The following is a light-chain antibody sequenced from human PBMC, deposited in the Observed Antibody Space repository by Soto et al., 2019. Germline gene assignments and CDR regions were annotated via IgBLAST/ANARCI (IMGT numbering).Light chain of an antibody. CDR2: KAS. CDR3: QQYNSYPLT. J-gene: IGKJ4*01. CDR1: QSISSW. V-gene: IGKV1-5*03. Sequence: DIQMTQSPSTLSASVGDRVTITCRASQSISSWLXWYQQKPGKAPNLLIYKASSLESGVPSRFSGXGSGTEFXXTXXXXXPXDFATYYCQQYNSYPLTFGGGTKVEIK.